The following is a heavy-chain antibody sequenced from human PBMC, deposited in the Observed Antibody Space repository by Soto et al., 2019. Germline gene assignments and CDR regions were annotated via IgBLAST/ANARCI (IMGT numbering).Heavy chain of an antibody. V-gene: IGHV2-5*02. J-gene: IGHJ5*02. CDR3: AHNQTAVPAVRKVGWFDP. CDR1: GFSLSTSGVG. D-gene: IGHD2-2*01. CDR2: IYWDDDK. Sequence: SGPTLVNPTQTLTLTCTFSGFSLSTSGVGVGWIRQPPGKALEWLALIYWDDDKRYSPSLKSRLTITKDTSKNQVDLTMTNMEPVDTATYYCAHNQTAVPAVRKVGWFDPWGQGTPVTVSS.